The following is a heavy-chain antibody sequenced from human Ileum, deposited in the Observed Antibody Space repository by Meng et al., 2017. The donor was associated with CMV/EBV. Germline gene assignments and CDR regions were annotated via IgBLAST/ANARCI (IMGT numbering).Heavy chain of an antibody. D-gene: IGHD3-22*01. CDR3: VKDNGSSSGHYLRVNYFDD. CDR2: IAWNSRTV. V-gene: IGHV3-9*01. Sequence: GGSLRLSCAASGFRFDDYAMHWVRQAPGKGLEWVSGIAWNSRTVAYAGSVKGRFTISRDNAENSLYLQMNSLKPEDTALYYCVKDNGSSSGHYLRVNYFDDWGQGTLVTVSS. CDR1: GFRFDDYA. J-gene: IGHJ4*02.